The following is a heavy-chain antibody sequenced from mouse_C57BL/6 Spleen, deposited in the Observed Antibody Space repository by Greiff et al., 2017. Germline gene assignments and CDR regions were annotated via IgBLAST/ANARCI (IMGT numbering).Heavy chain of an antibody. CDR2: IRNKANGYTT. V-gene: IGHV7-3*01. Sequence: EVHLVESGGGLVQPGGSLSLSCAASGFTFTDYYMSWVRQPPGKALEWLGFIRNKANGYTTEYSASVKGRFTISSDNSQSILYLQMNALRAEDSATYYCARYYYGSSYVDYWGQGTTLTVSS. CDR3: ARYYYGSSYVDY. CDR1: GFTFTDYY. D-gene: IGHD1-1*01. J-gene: IGHJ2*01.